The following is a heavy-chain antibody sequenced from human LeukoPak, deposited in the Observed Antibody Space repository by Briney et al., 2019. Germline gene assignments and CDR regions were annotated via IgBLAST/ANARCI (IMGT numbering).Heavy chain of an antibody. Sequence: GGSLRLSCAASGFTFSSYGMHWVRQAPGKGLEWVAVISFDGSNKYYADSVKGRFTISRDNSKSTLYLQMNSLRAEDTAVYYCAKDVRFGELFDYWGQGTLVTVSS. CDR3: AKDVRFGELFDY. D-gene: IGHD3-10*01. V-gene: IGHV3-30*18. J-gene: IGHJ4*02. CDR1: GFTFSSYG. CDR2: ISFDGSNK.